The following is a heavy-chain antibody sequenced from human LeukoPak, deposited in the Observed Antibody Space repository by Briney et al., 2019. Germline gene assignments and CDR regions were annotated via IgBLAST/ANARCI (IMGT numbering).Heavy chain of an antibody. CDR2: IYTSGST. CDR3: ARVYTGSSWDYYYYMDV. Sequence: SETLSLTCTVSGGSISSSSYYWGWIRQPPGKGLEWIGRIYTSGSTNYNPSLKSRVTISVDTSKNHFSLRLRSLTAADTAVYYCARVYTGSSWDYYYYMDVWGKGTTVTVSS. J-gene: IGHJ6*03. CDR1: GGSISSSSYY. D-gene: IGHD6-13*01. V-gene: IGHV4-61*02.